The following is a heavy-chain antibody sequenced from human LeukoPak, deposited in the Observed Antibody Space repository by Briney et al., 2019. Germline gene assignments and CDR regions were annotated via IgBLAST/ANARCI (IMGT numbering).Heavy chain of an antibody. D-gene: IGHD2-2*03. J-gene: IGHJ4*02. CDR2: AAPGGGT. V-gene: IGHV4-38-2*01. CDR1: NYSISNGDF. CDR3: ARPRHTSMDILDY. Sequence: SETLSLTCGVSNYSISNGDFWAWLRQPPGKGLEWIASAAPGGGTHYNPSLKSRVRLSVDSSKNEISLELSSVTAADTAVYYCARPRHTSMDILDYWGQGHLVAVSS.